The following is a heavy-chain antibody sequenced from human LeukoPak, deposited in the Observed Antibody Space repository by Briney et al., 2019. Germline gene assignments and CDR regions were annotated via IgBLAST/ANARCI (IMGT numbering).Heavy chain of an antibody. CDR1: GFTFSDYY. CDR3: ARDSTRYSSSSWDYYYMDV. CDR2: ISSGGSTI. J-gene: IGHJ6*03. Sequence: GGSLRLSCAASGFTFSDYYMSWIRQAPGKGLEWVSYISSGGSTIYYADSVKGRFTISRDNAKNSLYLQMNSLRAEDTAVYYCARDSTRYSSSSWDYYYMDVWGKGTTVTVSS. D-gene: IGHD6-6*01. V-gene: IGHV3-11*01.